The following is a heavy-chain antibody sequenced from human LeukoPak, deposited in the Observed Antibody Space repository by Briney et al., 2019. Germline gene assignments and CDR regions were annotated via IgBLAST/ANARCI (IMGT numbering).Heavy chain of an antibody. CDR3: AGRLPRGYCSGGSCYNWFDP. CDR2: ISAYNGNT. D-gene: IGHD2-15*01. CDR1: GYTFTSYG. Sequence: ASVKVSCKASGYTFTSYGISWVRQAPGQGLEWMGWISAYNGNTNYAQKLQGRVTMTTDTSTSTAYMELRSLRSDDTAVYYCAGRLPRGYCSGGSCYNWFDPWGQGTLVTVSS. J-gene: IGHJ5*02. V-gene: IGHV1-18*01.